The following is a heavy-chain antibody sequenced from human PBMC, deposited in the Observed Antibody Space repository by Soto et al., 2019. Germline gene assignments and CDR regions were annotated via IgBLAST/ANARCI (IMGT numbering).Heavy chain of an antibody. Sequence: ASVKVSCKASGGTFSSYTISWVRQAPGQGLEWMGRIIPILGIANYAQKFQGRVTITADKSTSTAYMELSSLRSEDTAVYYCASPLTTVMKLKFEGYYYGMDVWGQGTTVTVSS. J-gene: IGHJ6*02. CDR3: ASPLTTVMKLKFEGYYYGMDV. D-gene: IGHD4-4*01. CDR1: GGTFSSYT. V-gene: IGHV1-69*02. CDR2: IIPILGIA.